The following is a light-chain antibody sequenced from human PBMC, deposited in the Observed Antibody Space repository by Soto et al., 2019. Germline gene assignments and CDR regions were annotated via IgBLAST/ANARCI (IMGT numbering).Light chain of an antibody. CDR3: QQYYDLPHT. CDR2: DAS. J-gene: IGKJ3*01. Sequence: DIQMTQSPSTLSASVGDRVTITCRASQSISSWLAWYQQKPGKAPKLLIFDASNFETGVPSRFSGSGSGTHFTLTITSLQPEDIATYYCQQYYDLPHTFGPGTKVDIK. V-gene: IGKV1-33*01. CDR1: QSISSW.